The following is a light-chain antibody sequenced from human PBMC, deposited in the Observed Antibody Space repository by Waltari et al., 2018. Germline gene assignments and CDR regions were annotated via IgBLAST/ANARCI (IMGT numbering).Light chain of an antibody. CDR2: DVD. CDR1: SSDIGGYKY. Sequence: QSALTQPRSVSGSPGQSVTLSCTATSSDIGGYKYVSWYQHHPGKAPKLVIYDVDKRPPGVPDRFSGSKAGNTASLTISGLQTDDDADYYCCSYAGRYTSVFGRGTRVTVL. J-gene: IGLJ2*01. V-gene: IGLV2-11*01. CDR3: CSYAGRYTSV.